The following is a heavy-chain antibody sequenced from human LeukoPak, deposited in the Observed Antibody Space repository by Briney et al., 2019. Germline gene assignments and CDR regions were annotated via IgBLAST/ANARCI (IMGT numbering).Heavy chain of an antibody. V-gene: IGHV3-23*01. J-gene: IGHJ4*02. CDR1: GFPFSNYA. D-gene: IGHD3-10*01. Sequence: GGSLRLSCAASGFPFSNYAMTWARQAPGKGLEWVSSISGPGSTTYYSDSVKGRFTVSRDNSKNTLSLHMSTLRAGDTAVYSCAKDMVRGGHYYFDSWGPGTLVTVSS. CDR2: ISGPGSTT. CDR3: AKDMVRGGHYYFDS.